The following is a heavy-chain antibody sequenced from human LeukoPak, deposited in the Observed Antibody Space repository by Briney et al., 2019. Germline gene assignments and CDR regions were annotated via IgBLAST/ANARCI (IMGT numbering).Heavy chain of an antibody. J-gene: IGHJ4*02. D-gene: IGHD2-21*02. CDR3: AIPPGYCGNDCSFDH. V-gene: IGHV5-51*01. CDR2: IYPGDYET. Sequence: GESLKISCEGSGYSFSNYWIGWVRQMPGKGLEWMGIIYPGDYETRYSPSFQGLVTISVDKSISAAYLQWSSLKASDTAMYYCAIPPGYCGNDCSFDHWGQGTLVTVSS. CDR1: GYSFSNYW.